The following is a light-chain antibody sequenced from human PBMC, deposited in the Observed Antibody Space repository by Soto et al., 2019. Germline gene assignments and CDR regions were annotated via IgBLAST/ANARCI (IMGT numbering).Light chain of an antibody. Sequence: EIVLTQSPGTLSLSPGERATLSCRASQTISSSYLAWYQQKPGQDPRLLIYAASTRATGIPDRFSGSGSGTDCTLTINRLEPEDFAVYFCQQFGGSPLFTFDPGTKVDIK. CDR1: QTISSSY. J-gene: IGKJ3*01. CDR2: AAS. V-gene: IGKV3-20*01. CDR3: QQFGGSPLFT.